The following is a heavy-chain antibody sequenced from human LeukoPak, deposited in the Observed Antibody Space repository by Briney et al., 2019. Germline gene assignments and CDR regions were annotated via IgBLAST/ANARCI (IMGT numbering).Heavy chain of an antibody. CDR3: AKLREWELPDLFDY. V-gene: IGHV3-23*01. J-gene: IGHJ4*02. CDR2: ISGSGGSR. Sequence: GGTLRLSCAASGFTFSTYGMSWVRQAPGKGLEWVSGISGSGGSRIYTDSVKGRFTISRDNSKNTLYLQMNSLRAEDTAVYYCAKLREWELPDLFDYWGQGTLVTVSS. CDR1: GFTFSTYG. D-gene: IGHD1-26*01.